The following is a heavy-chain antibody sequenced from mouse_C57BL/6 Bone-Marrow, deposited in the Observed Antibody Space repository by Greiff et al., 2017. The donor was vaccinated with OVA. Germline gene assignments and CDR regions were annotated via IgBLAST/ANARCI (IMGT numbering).Heavy chain of an antibody. CDR1: GYTFTSYG. J-gene: IGHJ2*01. D-gene: IGHD2-12*01. CDR3: AKSNDSLDY. V-gene: IGHV1-58*01. CDR2: IYTGDGYT. Sequence: VQLQQSGAELVRPGSSVKMSCKASGYTFTSYGINWVKQRPGQGLEWIGYIYTGDGYTEYKEKFKGKATLTSDTSSSTAYMQLSSLTSEDSAIYFSAKSNDSLDYWGQGTTLTVSS.